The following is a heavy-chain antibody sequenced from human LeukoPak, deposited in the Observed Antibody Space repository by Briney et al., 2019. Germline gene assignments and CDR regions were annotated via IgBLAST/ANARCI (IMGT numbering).Heavy chain of an antibody. Sequence: SETLSLTCTVSGGSISSSSYYWGWIRQPPGKGLEWIGSIYYSGSTYYNPSLKSRVTISVDTSKNQFSLKLSSVTAADTAVYYCARQIESDYDFWSGYYYYYGMDVWGQGTTVTVSS. J-gene: IGHJ6*02. CDR2: IYYSGST. V-gene: IGHV4-39*01. D-gene: IGHD3-3*01. CDR3: ARQIESDYDFWSGYYYYYGMDV. CDR1: GGSISSSSYY.